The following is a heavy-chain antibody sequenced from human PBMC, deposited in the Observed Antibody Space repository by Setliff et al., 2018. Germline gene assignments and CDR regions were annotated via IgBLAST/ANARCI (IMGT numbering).Heavy chain of an antibody. CDR2: IYYSGST. Sequence: AETLSLTCTVSGGSIRSYYWNWIRQPPGKGLEWIGYIYYSGSTNYNPSLKSRVTISVDTSKHHFSLKLSSVTAADTAVYYCAGSTVTQVDYWGQGTLVTVSS. V-gene: IGHV4-59*08. D-gene: IGHD4-17*01. J-gene: IGHJ4*02. CDR3: AGSTVTQVDY. CDR1: GGSIRSYY.